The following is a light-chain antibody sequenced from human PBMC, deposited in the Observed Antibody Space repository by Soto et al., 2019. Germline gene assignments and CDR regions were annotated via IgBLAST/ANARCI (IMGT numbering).Light chain of an antibody. J-gene: IGKJ4*01. CDR2: AAS. CDR3: QQTNSFRPLT. V-gene: IGKV1-12*01. CDR1: QGISNW. Sequence: DIPMTQSPSSVSASVGDRVTITCRASQGISNWLAWYQQQPGKAPKLLIYAASSLQSGVPSRFSGGGSGKHFTLIISSLRPEDFATYYCQQTNSFRPLTFGGGTKVEIK.